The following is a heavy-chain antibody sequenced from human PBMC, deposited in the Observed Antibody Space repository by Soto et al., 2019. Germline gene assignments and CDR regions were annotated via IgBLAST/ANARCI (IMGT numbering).Heavy chain of an antibody. CDR1: GFTFSSYG. D-gene: IGHD3-16*01. Sequence: QVQLVESGGGVVQPGRSLRLSCAASGFTFSSYGMHWVRQAPGKGLEWVAVISYDGSYKYYADSVKGRFTISRDNSKNTLYLQLNSLRAEDTAGDDCAQWNGGFDYWGQGTLGTVSS. V-gene: IGHV3-30*18. J-gene: IGHJ4*02. CDR2: ISYDGSYK. CDR3: AQWNGGFDY.